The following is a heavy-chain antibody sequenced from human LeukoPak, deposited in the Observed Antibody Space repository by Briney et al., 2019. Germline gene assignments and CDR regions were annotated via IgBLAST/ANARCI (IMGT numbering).Heavy chain of an antibody. CDR1: GYTFTGYY. CDR3: ARGDSPDYGDYQHLDY. CDR2: INPNSGGT. Sequence: ASVKVPCKASGYTFTGYYMHWVRQAPGQGLEWMGWINPNSGGTNYAQKFQGRVTMTRDTSISTAYMELSRLRSDDTAVYYCARGDSPDYGDYQHLDYWGQGTLVTVSS. D-gene: IGHD4-17*01. J-gene: IGHJ4*02. V-gene: IGHV1-2*02.